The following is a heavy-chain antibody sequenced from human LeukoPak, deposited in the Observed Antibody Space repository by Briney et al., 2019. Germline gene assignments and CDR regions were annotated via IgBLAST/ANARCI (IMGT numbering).Heavy chain of an antibody. CDR3: ARGRGGATEPHFDY. CDR1: GFTFSTYW. CDR2: IRQDGGEK. J-gene: IGHJ4*02. V-gene: IGHV3-7*03. Sequence: GGSLTLSCVGSGFTFSTYWMSWVRQAPGKGLEWVANIRQDGGEKYYVDSVKGRFTISRDNSKNSLSLQMHSLRPDDTALYYCARGRGGATEPHFDYWGQGTLVTVSS. D-gene: IGHD1-26*01.